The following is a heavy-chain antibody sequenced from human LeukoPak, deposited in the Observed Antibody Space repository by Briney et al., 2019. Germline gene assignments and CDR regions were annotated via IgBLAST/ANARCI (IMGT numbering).Heavy chain of an antibody. D-gene: IGHD2-2*01. CDR3: ASTDSCSTTCPLDY. V-gene: IGHV4-34*01. J-gene: IGHJ4*02. CDR1: GGSFRGYY. CDR2: INHSGST. Sequence: SETLSLTCAVYGGSFRGYYWSWIRQPPGKGLEWIGEINHSGSTNYNPSLKSRVTISLDTSMKKFSLKLNSVTAADTAVYYCASTDSCSTTCPLDYWGQGTLVTVSS.